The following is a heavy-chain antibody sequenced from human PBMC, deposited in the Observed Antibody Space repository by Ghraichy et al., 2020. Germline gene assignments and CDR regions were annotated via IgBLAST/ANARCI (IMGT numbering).Heavy chain of an antibody. V-gene: IGHV3-30*18. CDR2: ILFHGSNR. Sequence: GESLNISCAASGFTFSDFGIHWVRQAPGKGLEWVAVILFHGSNRHYADSVKGRFTISRDNSKDTVYLQMDSLRPEDTALYYCTKDHSTSSAGMDVWGQGTRVTVSS. D-gene: IGHD2/OR15-2a*01. CDR3: TKDHSTSSAGMDV. CDR1: GFTFSDFG. J-gene: IGHJ6*02.